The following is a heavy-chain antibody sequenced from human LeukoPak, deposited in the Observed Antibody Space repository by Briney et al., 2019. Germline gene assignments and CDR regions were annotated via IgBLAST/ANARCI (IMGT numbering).Heavy chain of an antibody. Sequence: ASVKVSCEASGYTFTSYGISWVRQAPGQGLEWMGWISAYNGNTNYAQKLQGRVTMTTDTSTSTAYMELRSLRSDDTAVYYCARDELLYYYGSGRKGIFDYWGQGTLVTVSS. CDR1: GYTFTSYG. CDR2: ISAYNGNT. J-gene: IGHJ4*02. D-gene: IGHD3-10*01. CDR3: ARDELLYYYGSGRKGIFDY. V-gene: IGHV1-18*01.